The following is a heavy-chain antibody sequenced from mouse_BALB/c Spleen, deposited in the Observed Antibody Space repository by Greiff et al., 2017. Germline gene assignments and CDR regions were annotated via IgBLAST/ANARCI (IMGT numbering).Heavy chain of an antibody. CDR1: GYSITSDYA. Sequence: VQLKEPGPGLVKPSQSLSLTCTVTGYSITSDYAWNWIRQFPGNKLEWMGYISYSGSTSYNPSLKSRISITRDTSKNQFFLQLNSVTTEDTATYYCARKRGYDSFDYWGQGTTLTVSS. CDR2: ISYSGST. D-gene: IGHD2-2*01. J-gene: IGHJ2*01. V-gene: IGHV3-2*02. CDR3: ARKRGYDSFDY.